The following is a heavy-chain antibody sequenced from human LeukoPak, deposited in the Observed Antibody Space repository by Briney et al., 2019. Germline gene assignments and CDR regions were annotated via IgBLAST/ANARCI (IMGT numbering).Heavy chain of an antibody. Sequence: PSETLSLTCTVSGGSISSGGYYWSWIRQPPGKGLEWIGYIYHSGSTYYNPSLKSRVTISVDRSKNQFSLMLSSVTAADTAVYYCARVPGLRQRGWYEPLDYWGQGTLVTVSS. CDR2: IYHSGST. V-gene: IGHV4-30-2*01. D-gene: IGHD6-19*01. CDR1: GGSISSGGYY. CDR3: ARVPGLRQRGWYEPLDY. J-gene: IGHJ4*02.